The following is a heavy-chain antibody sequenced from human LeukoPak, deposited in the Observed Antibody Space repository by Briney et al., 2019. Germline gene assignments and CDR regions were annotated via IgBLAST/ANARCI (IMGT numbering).Heavy chain of an antibody. CDR2: IGYSGSTK. V-gene: IGHV3-11*04. Sequence: PGGSLRLSCAASGFTFSDYYMSWIRQAPGKGLEWISYIGYSGSTKYYADSVKGRFTVSRDNAKNSLYLQMNSLRADDTAVYYCARDPVAAPGTNYYHYYMDVWGKGTTVTVSS. J-gene: IGHJ6*03. D-gene: IGHD6-13*01. CDR1: GFTFSDYY. CDR3: ARDPVAAPGTNYYHYYMDV.